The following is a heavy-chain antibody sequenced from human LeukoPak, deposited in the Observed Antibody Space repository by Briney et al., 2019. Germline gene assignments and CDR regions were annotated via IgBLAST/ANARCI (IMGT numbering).Heavy chain of an antibody. CDR1: GDSISSYY. J-gene: IGHJ1*01. Sequence: SETLSLTCTVSGDSISSYYWSWIRQPPGRGLEWIGYIYYSGSTNYNPSLKSRVTMSVDTSKNQFSLKLSSVTAADTAVYYCARLNYYDSSGYYLEHWGQGTLVTVSS. V-gene: IGHV4-59*12. CDR3: ARLNYYDSSGYYLEH. D-gene: IGHD3-22*01. CDR2: IYYSGST.